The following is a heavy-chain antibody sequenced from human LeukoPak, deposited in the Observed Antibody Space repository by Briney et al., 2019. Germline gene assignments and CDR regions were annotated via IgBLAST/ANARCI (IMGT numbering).Heavy chain of an antibody. Sequence: QTGGSLRLSCAASGFTFSSYAMSWVRQAPGKGLEWVSAISGSGGSTYYADSVKGRFTISRDNSKNTLYLQMNSLRAEDTAVYYCAKDSGGSGWSPADYWGQGTLVTVSS. CDR2: ISGSGGST. J-gene: IGHJ4*02. CDR1: GFTFSSYA. CDR3: AKDSGGSGWSPADY. V-gene: IGHV3-23*01. D-gene: IGHD6-19*01.